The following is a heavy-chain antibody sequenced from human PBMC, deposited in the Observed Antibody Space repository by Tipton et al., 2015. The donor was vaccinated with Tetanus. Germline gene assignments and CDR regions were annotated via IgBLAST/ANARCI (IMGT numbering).Heavy chain of an antibody. J-gene: IGHJ4*02. CDR3: ARRGYSSGFDY. CDR2: ISAYNGIA. V-gene: IGHV1-18*04. Sequence: QMQLVQSGAEVKKPGASVKVSCKTSGFTFTSYGFSWVRQAPGQGLEWMGWISAYNGIANYAQKLQDRVTMTTETSTPTAYLELRSLKSDDTAVYFCARRGYSSGFDYWGQGTLVTVSS. D-gene: IGHD6-19*01. CDR1: GFTFTSYG.